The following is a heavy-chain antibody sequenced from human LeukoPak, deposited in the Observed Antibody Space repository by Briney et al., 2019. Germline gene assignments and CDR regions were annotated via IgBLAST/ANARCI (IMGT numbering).Heavy chain of an antibody. CDR2: ISGSGESI. Sequence: PGGSLRLSCAASGFTFSSCAMSWVRQAPGEGLEWVSAISGSGESIYYADSVRGRLTISRDNSNNTLYLQMSSLRVEDTAVYYCAKGDPAFDAFDVWGQGTMVTVSS. D-gene: IGHD2-2*01. CDR3: AKGDPAFDAFDV. CDR1: GFTFSSCA. J-gene: IGHJ3*01. V-gene: IGHV3-23*01.